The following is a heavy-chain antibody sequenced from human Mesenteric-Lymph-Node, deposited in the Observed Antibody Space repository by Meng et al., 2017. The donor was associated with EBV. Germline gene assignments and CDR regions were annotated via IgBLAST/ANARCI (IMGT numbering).Heavy chain of an antibody. CDR1: GDSSSGSYC. Sequence: VHYNEPGPVLVKPSETLSRTCTVSGDSSSGSYCWNWIRQPPGKELEWIGSVFYSGAPYYNPSLESRVTISVDTSRNHFSLKVTSVTAADTAIYYCARDELMVRGLFDSWGQGALVTVSS. J-gene: IGHJ4*02. V-gene: IGHV4-38-2*02. CDR3: ARDELMVRGLFDS. D-gene: IGHD3-10*01. CDR2: VFYSGAP.